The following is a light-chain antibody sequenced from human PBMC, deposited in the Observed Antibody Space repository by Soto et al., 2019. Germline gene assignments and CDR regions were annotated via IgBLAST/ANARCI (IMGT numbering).Light chain of an antibody. V-gene: IGKV3-20*01. J-gene: IGKJ1*01. CDR1: QSVSGSY. CDR3: QQYGSSRWT. CDR2: GAS. Sequence: EIVLTQSPGTLSLSPGERATLSCRASQSVSGSYLAWYQQRPGQAPRLLIYGASSRATGIPDRFSGRGSGTDFTLTITRLEPEDFAVYYCQQYGSSRWTFGRGTKVQIK.